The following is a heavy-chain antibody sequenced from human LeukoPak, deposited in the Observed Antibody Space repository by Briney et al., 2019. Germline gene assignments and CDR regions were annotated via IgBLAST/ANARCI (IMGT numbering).Heavy chain of an antibody. CDR3: AKDPNGDYVGAFDS. Sequence: GGSLRLSCAPSTFTINIYAMTWVRQAPGKGLEWVSSITVNGRGTSYADSVKGRFTISRDNSKNTLYLQMNSLRAEDTAIYYCAKDPNGDYVGAFDSWDQGTIVTVSS. J-gene: IGHJ3*02. V-gene: IGHV3-23*01. CDR1: TFTINIYA. CDR2: ITVNGRGT. D-gene: IGHD4-17*01.